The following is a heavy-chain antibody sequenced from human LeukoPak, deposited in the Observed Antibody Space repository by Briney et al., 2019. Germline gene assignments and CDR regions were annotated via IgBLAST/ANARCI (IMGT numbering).Heavy chain of an antibody. CDR2: IYHSGST. J-gene: IGHJ6*02. Sequence: SQTLSLTCAVSGGSISSGGYSWSWIRQPPGKGLEWIGYIYHSGSTYYNPSLKSRVTISVDRSKNQFSLKLSSVTAADTAVYYCARGQVADSSSWFLVYYYGMDVWGQGTTVTVSS. V-gene: IGHV4-30-2*01. CDR1: GGSISSGGYS. CDR3: ARGQVADSSSWFLVYYYGMDV. D-gene: IGHD6-13*01.